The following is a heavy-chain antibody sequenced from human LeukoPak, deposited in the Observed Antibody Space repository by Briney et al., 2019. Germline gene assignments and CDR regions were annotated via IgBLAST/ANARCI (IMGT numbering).Heavy chain of an antibody. CDR2: ISSSGSTI. V-gene: IGHV3-48*02. CDR1: GFTFSSYS. J-gene: IGHJ4*02. CDR3: ARGTYDLRFLEWLSEYYFDY. D-gene: IGHD3-3*01. Sequence: PGGSLRLSCAASGFTFSSYSMNWVRQAPGKGLEWVSYISSSGSTIYYADSVKGRFTISRDNAKNSLYLQMNSLRDEDTAVYYCARGTYDLRFLEWLSEYYFDYWGQGTLVTVSS.